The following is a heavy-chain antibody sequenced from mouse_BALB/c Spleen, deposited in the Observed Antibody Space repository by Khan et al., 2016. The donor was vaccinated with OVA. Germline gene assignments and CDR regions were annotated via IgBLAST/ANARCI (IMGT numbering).Heavy chain of an antibody. CDR1: GFTFSSYS. J-gene: IGHJ3*01. V-gene: IGHV5-6*01. CDR2: ISSGGDYT. D-gene: IGHD4-1*01. Sequence: EVELVESGGDLVKPGGSLKLSCAASGFTFSSYSMSWVRQTPDKRLEWVATISSGGDYTYYPDNVKGRFTISRDNAKNTLYLQMSSLKSEDTAIYYWASHLTGSVAYWGQGILVTVYA. CDR3: ASHLTGSVAY.